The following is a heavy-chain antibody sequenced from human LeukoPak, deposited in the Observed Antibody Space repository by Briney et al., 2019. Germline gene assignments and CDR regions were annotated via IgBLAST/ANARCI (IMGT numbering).Heavy chain of an antibody. CDR1: GYTFTGYY. D-gene: IGHD6-19*01. Sequence: ASVQVSCKASGYTFTGYYMHWVRQAPGQGLEWMGWINPNSGATDSAQKFQGRVTMTRDTSISTAYMELTRLRSDDTAVYYCARADIAVAGRDAFDIWGQGTMVSVSS. CDR3: ARADIAVAGRDAFDI. V-gene: IGHV1-2*02. J-gene: IGHJ3*02. CDR2: INPNSGAT.